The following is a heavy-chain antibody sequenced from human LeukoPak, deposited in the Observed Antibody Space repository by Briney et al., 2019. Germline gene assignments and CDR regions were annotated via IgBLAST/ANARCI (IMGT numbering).Heavy chain of an antibody. CDR1: GITFSNYA. J-gene: IGHJ4*02. Sequence: GGSLRLSCAASGITFSNYAMSWVRQAPGKGLEWVSGISDSGDGTYYADSVKGRFTISIDNSKNTLYLQMNSLRAEDTAVYYCANARWYLDNWGQGTLVTVSS. CDR2: ISDSGDGT. D-gene: IGHD4-23*01. V-gene: IGHV3-23*01. CDR3: ANARWYLDN.